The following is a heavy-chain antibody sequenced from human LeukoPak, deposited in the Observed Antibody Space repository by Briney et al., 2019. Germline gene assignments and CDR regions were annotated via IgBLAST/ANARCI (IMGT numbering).Heavy chain of an antibody. D-gene: IGHD3-22*01. J-gene: IGHJ5*02. Sequence: ASVKVSCKASGYTFTSYGISWVRQAPGQGLEWMGWISAYNGNTIYAQKLQGRVTMTTDTSTSTAYMELRSLRSDDTAVYYCARGGYYDSSGYKGWFDPWGQGTLVTVSS. CDR1: GYTFTSYG. V-gene: IGHV1-18*01. CDR2: ISAYNGNT. CDR3: ARGGYYDSSGYKGWFDP.